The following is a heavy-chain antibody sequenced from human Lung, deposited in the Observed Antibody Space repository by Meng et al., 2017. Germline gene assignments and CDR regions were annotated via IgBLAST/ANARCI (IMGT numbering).Heavy chain of an antibody. CDR3: GRSDGYIRD. Sequence: EVQRVESGGGLVQPGGSLRLSWAASGFTFSTYWMHWARQAPGKGLVWVSHINTDGSSTNYADSVKGRFTISRDNAKNTLYLQMNSLRAEDTAVYYCGRSDGYIRDWGQGTLVTVSS. V-gene: IGHV3-74*01. CDR2: INTDGSST. J-gene: IGHJ4*02. CDR1: GFTFSTYW. D-gene: IGHD5-24*01.